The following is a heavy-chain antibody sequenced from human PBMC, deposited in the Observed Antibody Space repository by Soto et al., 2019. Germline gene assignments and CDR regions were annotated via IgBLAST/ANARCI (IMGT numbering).Heavy chain of an antibody. CDR2: ISSSSSYT. CDR3: GRGIVRDGDYVSDWYFDL. D-gene: IGHD4-17*01. Sequence: QVQLVESGGGLVKPGGSLRLSCAASGFTFSDYYMSWIRQAPGKGLEWVSYISSSSSYTNYADSVKGRFTISRDNAKNSLYLQMISLRAEDRAVDYCGRGIVRDGDYVSDWYFDLWGRGTLVTVSS. V-gene: IGHV3-11*05. J-gene: IGHJ2*01. CDR1: GFTFSDYY.